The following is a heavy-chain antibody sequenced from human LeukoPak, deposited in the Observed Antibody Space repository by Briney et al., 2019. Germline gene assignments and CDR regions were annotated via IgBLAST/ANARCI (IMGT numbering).Heavy chain of an antibody. CDR1: GGSVSSGSYY. D-gene: IGHD1-26*01. V-gene: IGHV4-39*01. Sequence: SETLSLTCTVSGGSVSSGSYYWSWIRRPPGKGLEWIGSIYSSVSTYYNPSLKSRVTISVDTSKNQFSLRLSSVTAADTALYYCAYSGSYGHLGYWGQGIPVTVSS. CDR3: AYSGSYGHLGY. CDR2: IYSSVST. J-gene: IGHJ4*02.